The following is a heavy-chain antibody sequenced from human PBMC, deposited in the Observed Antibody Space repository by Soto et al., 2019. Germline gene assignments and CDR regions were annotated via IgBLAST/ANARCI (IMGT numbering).Heavy chain of an antibody. V-gene: IGHV4-39*01. CDR2: IYFTGNT. D-gene: IGHD6-25*01. CDR3: AGQTFAIAAASYGRSNWFDP. CDR1: GGSITSSSHF. J-gene: IGHJ5*02. Sequence: SETLSLTCTASGGSITSSSHFWGWVRQPPGKGLEWIGTIYFTGNTYYTPSLKSRLTMSIDTSKNELSLRLNSVTAADTAVYYCAGQTFAIAAASYGRSNWFDPWGPGTLVTV.